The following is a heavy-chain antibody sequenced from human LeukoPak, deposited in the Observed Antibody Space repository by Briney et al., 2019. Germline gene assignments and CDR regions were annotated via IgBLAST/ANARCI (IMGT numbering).Heavy chain of an antibody. J-gene: IGHJ4*02. CDR3: AIQGSKRLRFSGREYYFDY. V-gene: IGHV3-30*02. D-gene: IGHD5-12*01. CDR2: IRYNGSDK. Sequence: GGSLRLSCAASGFIFSDYGMRWVRQAPGRGLEWVAFIRYNGSDKYYAAFAKRLSTHSRNDYKNTLLLEKNMMTAEDTAVYYCAIQGSKRLRFSGREYYFDYWGQGTLVTVSS. CDR1: GFIFSDYG.